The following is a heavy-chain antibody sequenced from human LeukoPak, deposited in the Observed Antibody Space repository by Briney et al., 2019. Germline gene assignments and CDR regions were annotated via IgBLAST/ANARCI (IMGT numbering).Heavy chain of an antibody. CDR3: ARGGDEYSSSPQEY. D-gene: IGHD6-6*01. J-gene: IGHJ4*02. CDR1: GLTMSSYG. V-gene: IGHV3-33*01. CDR2: IWHDGSNK. Sequence: GGPLRLSCAATGLTMSSYGMHLARKAPSKGLEWVAVIWHDGSNKFYADSVKGRFTISRDNPKNTVYLQMNILTAGDTAVYYCARGGDEYSSSPQEYWGLGTLVTVSS.